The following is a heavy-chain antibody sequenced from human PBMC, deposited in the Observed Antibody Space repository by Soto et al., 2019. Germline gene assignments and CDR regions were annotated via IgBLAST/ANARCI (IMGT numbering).Heavy chain of an antibody. D-gene: IGHD1-26*01. V-gene: IGHV1-69*12. CDR2: IIPIFGTA. Sequence: QVQLVQSGAEVKKPGSSVKVSCKASGGTFSSYAISWVRQAPGQGLEWMGGIIPIFGTANYAQKFQGRVTITADESTSTXXMELSSLRSEDTAVYYCARDRRGIVGATVGPDFDYWGQGTLVTVSS. J-gene: IGHJ4*02. CDR1: GGTFSSYA. CDR3: ARDRRGIVGATVGPDFDY.